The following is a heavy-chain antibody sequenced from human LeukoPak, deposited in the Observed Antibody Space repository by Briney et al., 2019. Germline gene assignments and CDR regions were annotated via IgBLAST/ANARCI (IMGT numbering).Heavy chain of an antibody. D-gene: IGHD3-22*01. CDR1: GYSFTNYW. J-gene: IGHJ3*02. Sequence: GESLKISCKGSGYSFTNYWIGWVRQMPGKGLEWVAIIYPGDSDTRYSPSFQGQVTISADKSISTAYLQWSSLKASDTAIYYCARPGADSSGKTPPDAFDIWGQGTMVTVSS. CDR3: ARPGADSSGKTPPDAFDI. CDR2: IYPGDSDT. V-gene: IGHV5-51*01.